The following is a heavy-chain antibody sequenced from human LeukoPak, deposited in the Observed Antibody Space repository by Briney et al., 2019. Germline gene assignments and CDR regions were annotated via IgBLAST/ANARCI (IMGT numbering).Heavy chain of an antibody. CDR2: ISYDGSNK. CDR3: ARDGGSGSYFGAFDI. Sequence: GGSLRLSCAASGFTFSSYAMHWVRQAPGKGLEWVAVISYDGSNKYYADSVRGRFTISRDNSKNTLYLQMNSLRAEDTAVYYCARDGGSGSYFGAFDIWGQGTMVTVSS. D-gene: IGHD1-26*01. V-gene: IGHV3-30*01. J-gene: IGHJ3*02. CDR1: GFTFSSYA.